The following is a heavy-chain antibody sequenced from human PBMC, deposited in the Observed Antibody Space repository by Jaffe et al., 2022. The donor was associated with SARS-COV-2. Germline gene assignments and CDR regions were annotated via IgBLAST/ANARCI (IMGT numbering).Heavy chain of an antibody. Sequence: EVLLLESGGALVQPGGSLRLSCAASGFTFKMYAMIWVRQAPGKGLEWVSGVCGSCGTTYYADSVKGRFTISRDNSKNTLYLQMDSLRVEDTATYFCAKAQGVNNDFYFDHWGQGTLVTVSS. CDR1: GFTFKMYA. CDR2: VCGSCGTT. J-gene: IGHJ4*02. V-gene: IGHV3-23*01. D-gene: IGHD3-3*01. CDR3: AKAQGVNNDFYFDH.